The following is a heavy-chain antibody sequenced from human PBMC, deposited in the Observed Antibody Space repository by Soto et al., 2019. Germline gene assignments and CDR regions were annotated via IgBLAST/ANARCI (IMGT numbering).Heavy chain of an antibody. Sequence: GGSLRLSCAASGFTFSSYAMHWVRQAPGKGLEWVAVISYDGSNKYYADSVKGRFTISRDNSKNTLYLQMNSLRAEDTAVYYCARDLLSDSSSWYGQHLGQGTLVTVSS. D-gene: IGHD6-13*01. V-gene: IGHV3-30-3*01. CDR1: GFTFSSYA. J-gene: IGHJ1*01. CDR2: ISYDGSNK. CDR3: ARDLLSDSSSWYGQH.